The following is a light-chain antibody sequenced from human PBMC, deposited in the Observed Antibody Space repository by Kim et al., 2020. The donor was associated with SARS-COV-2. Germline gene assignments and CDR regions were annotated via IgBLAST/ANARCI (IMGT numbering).Light chain of an antibody. CDR2: WAS. V-gene: IGKV4-1*01. J-gene: IGKJ4*01. Sequence: DIVMTQSPDSLAVSLGERATVNSKSSQSVLYSSNNKNYLAWYQQKPGQPPNLLIYWASTRESGVPDRFSGSGSGTDFTLTISSLQAEDVAVYYCQQYYSFPLTFGGGTKVDIK. CDR3: QQYYSFPLT. CDR1: QSVLYSSNNKNY.